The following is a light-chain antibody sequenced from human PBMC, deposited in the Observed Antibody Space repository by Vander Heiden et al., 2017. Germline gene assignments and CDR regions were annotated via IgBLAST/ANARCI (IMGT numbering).Light chain of an antibody. V-gene: IGKV1-39*01. CDR1: QSISSY. J-gene: IGKJ4*01. Sequence: DIQMTQSPSSLSASVGDRVTITCRASQSISSYLNWYQQKPGKAPKLLIYAASSLQSGVPSRFSGSGYGTDFTLTISSRQPEDFAAYYCQQNYSTSRLTFGGGTKVEIK. CDR2: AAS. CDR3: QQNYSTSRLT.